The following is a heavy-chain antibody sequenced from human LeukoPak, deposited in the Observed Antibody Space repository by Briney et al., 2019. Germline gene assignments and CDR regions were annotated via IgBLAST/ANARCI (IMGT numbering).Heavy chain of an antibody. V-gene: IGHV3-23*01. CDR1: GFAFTHYG. Sequence: GSLRLSCAASGFAFTHYGMNWVRQAPGKGLEWVSGIRANGETTYYADSVRGRFTISRDNSRSMVWLQMNSLTAEDTAMYYCGRDLNWGAFDIRGLGTLVTVSS. CDR2: IRANGETT. CDR3: GRDLNWGAFDI. D-gene: IGHD7-27*01. J-gene: IGHJ3*02.